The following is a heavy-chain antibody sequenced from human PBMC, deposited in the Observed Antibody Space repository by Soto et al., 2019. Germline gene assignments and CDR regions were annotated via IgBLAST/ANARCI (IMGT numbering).Heavy chain of an antibody. D-gene: IGHD2-15*01. J-gene: IGHJ6*02. Sequence: ETLSLTCTVSGGSISSYYRSWVRQAPGKGLEWVANIRQDGSEGSYVDSVKGRFTISRDNAKVSLFLQMNSLRAEDTAVYYCARERGSKSMDVWGQGTTVTVSS. CDR3: ARERGSKSMDV. CDR2: IRQDGSEG. V-gene: IGHV3-7*03. CDR1: GGSISSYY.